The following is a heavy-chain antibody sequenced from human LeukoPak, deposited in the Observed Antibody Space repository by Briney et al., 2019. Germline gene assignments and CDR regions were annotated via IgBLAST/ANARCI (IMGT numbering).Heavy chain of an antibody. D-gene: IGHD2-15*01. CDR3: ARALSGYCSGGSCYGIDDY. J-gene: IGHJ4*02. Sequence: GASVKVSCKASGYTFTSYYMHWVRQAPGQGLEWMGIINPSGGSTSCAQKFQGRVTMTRDTSTSTVYMELSSLRSEDTAVYYCARALSGYCSGGSCYGIDDYWGQGTLVTVSS. CDR1: GYTFTSYY. V-gene: IGHV1-46*01. CDR2: INPSGGST.